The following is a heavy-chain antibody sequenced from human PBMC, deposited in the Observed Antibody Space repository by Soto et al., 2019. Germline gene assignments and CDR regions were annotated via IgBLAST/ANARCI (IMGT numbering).Heavy chain of an antibody. V-gene: IGHV3-23*01. Sequence: VQLLQSGGGLVQPGGSLRLSCEASGFIFATTAMDWVRQAPGKGLEWVSTISGSGVRTYYADSVKGRFTISRGNSKNTLFLQMNSLRAEDTAVYFCAAVMGSDYAYVWVIISFDPWGQGALVNVST. CDR2: ISGSGVRT. D-gene: IGHD3-16*01. CDR3: AAVMGSDYAYVWVIISFDP. J-gene: IGHJ5*02. CDR1: GFIFATTA.